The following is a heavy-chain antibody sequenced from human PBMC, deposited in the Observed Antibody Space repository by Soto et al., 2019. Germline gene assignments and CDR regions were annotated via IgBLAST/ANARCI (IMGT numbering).Heavy chain of an antibody. Sequence: ASVKVFCKASGYTFTSYCISWVRQAPGQGLEWMGWISAYNGNTNYAQKLQGRVTMTTDTSTSTAYMELRSLRSDDTAVYYCARDGYCSGGSCHTHAFDIWGQGTVVTVSS. CDR3: ARDGYCSGGSCHTHAFDI. CDR1: GYTFTSYC. D-gene: IGHD2-15*01. CDR2: ISAYNGNT. V-gene: IGHV1-18*01. J-gene: IGHJ3*02.